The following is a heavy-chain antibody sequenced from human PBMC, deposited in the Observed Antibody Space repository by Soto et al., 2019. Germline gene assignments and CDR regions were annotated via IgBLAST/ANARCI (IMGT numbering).Heavy chain of an antibody. CDR2: IWYDGSNK. Sequence: GGSLSLSCAESGFPFSSYGMHWVRQAPGKGLEWVAVIWYDGSNKYYADSVKGRFTISRDNSKNTLYLQMNSLRAEDTAVYYCTIAYYDSSGYYYYWGQGTLVTVSS. CDR1: GFPFSSYG. CDR3: TIAYYDSSGYYYY. V-gene: IGHV3-33*01. D-gene: IGHD3-22*01. J-gene: IGHJ4*02.